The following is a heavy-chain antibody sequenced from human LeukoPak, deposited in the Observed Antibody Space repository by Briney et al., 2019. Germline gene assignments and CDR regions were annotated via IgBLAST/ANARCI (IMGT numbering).Heavy chain of an antibody. CDR2: ISSSSNVI. CDR1: GFTFNSYA. V-gene: IGHV3-48*01. CDR3: ARGDPIYDFWSGGDY. D-gene: IGHD3-3*01. Sequence: PGGSLRLSCAASGFTFNSYAFNWVRQAPGKGLEWVSYISSSSNVIYYTDSVKERFTISRDNARNLLSLQMNSLRAEDTAVYYCARGDPIYDFWSGGDYWGQGSLVTVSS. J-gene: IGHJ4*02.